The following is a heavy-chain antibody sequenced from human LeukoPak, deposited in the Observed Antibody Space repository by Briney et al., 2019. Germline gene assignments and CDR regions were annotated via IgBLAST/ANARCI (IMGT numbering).Heavy chain of an antibody. D-gene: IGHD4-17*01. J-gene: IGHJ3*02. Sequence: SVKVSCKASGGTFSSYAISWVRQAPGQGLEWMGGITPIFGTANHAQRFQGRVTITTDESTSTAYMELSSLRSEDTAVYYCARDGAHDYGDWDAFDIWGQGTMVTVSS. CDR1: GGTFSSYA. CDR2: ITPIFGTA. V-gene: IGHV1-69*05. CDR3: ARDGAHDYGDWDAFDI.